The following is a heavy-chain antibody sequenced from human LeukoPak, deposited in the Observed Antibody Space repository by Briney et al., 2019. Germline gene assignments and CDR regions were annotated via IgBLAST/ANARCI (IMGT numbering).Heavy chain of an antibody. J-gene: IGHJ4*02. CDR2: IYYSGST. Sequence: PSETLSLTCTVSGGSISSYYWSWIRQPPGQGLEWIGYIYYSGSTNYNPSLKSRVTISVDTSKNQFSLKLSSVTAADTAVYYCARGGYQLLDYWGQGTLVTVSS. V-gene: IGHV4-59*01. D-gene: IGHD2-2*01. CDR3: ARGGYQLLDY. CDR1: GGSISSYY.